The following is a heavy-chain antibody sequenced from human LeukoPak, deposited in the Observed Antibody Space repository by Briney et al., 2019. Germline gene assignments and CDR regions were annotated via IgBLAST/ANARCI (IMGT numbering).Heavy chain of an antibody. Sequence: GGSLRLSCAASGFTFSSYAMSWVRQAPGKGLEWVSAFSGSGGSTYYADSVKGRFTISRDDSKNTLYLQMNSLRAEDTAVYYCAKSSSGSSYNVLDYWGRGTLVTVSS. V-gene: IGHV3-23*01. D-gene: IGHD3-10*01. CDR1: GFTFSSYA. J-gene: IGHJ4*02. CDR3: AKSSSGSSYNVLDY. CDR2: FSGSGGST.